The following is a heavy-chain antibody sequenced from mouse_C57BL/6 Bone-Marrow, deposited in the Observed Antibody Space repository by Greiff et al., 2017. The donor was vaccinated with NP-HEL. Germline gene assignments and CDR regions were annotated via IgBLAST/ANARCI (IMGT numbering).Heavy chain of an antibody. CDR2: IRNKANGYTT. D-gene: IGHD2-4*01. CDR3: ARSIYYDYADDPFYAMDY. J-gene: IGHJ4*01. Sequence: EVQLVESGGGLVQPGGSLSLSCAASGFTFTDYYMSWVRQPPGKALEWLGFIRNKANGYTTEYSASVKGRFTISRDNSQSILYLQMNALRAEDSATYYCARSIYYDYADDPFYAMDYRGQGTSVTVSS. V-gene: IGHV7-3*01. CDR1: GFTFTDYY.